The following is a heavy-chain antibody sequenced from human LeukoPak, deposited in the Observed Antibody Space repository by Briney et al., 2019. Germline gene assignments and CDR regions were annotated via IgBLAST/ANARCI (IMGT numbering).Heavy chain of an antibody. CDR3: ARDSSGYLRAYYYYYYMDV. V-gene: IGHV3-33*01. J-gene: IGHJ6*03. Sequence: GRSLRLSCAASGFTFSSYGMHWVRQAPGKGLEWVAVIWYDGSNKYYADSVKGRFTISRDNSKNTLYLQMNSLRAEDTVVYYCARDSSGYLRAYYYYYYMDVWGKGTTVTVSS. CDR1: GFTFSSYG. CDR2: IWYDGSNK. D-gene: IGHD3-22*01.